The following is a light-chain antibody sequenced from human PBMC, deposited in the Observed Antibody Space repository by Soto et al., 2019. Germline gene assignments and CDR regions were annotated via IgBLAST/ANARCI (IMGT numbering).Light chain of an antibody. V-gene: IGLV2-11*01. CDR3: CSYAGSYTPNWV. Sequence: QSALTKPRSVSGSPGQSVNISCTGSSSDVGGYNYVSWYQQHPGKAPKLMIYDVSKRPSGVPDRFSGSKSGNTASLTISGLQADDEADYYCCSYAGSYTPNWVFGGGTKLTVL. CDR1: SSDVGGYNY. CDR2: DVS. J-gene: IGLJ3*02.